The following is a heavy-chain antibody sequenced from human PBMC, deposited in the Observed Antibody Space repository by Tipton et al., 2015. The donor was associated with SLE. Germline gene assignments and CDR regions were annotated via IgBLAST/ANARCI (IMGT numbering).Heavy chain of an antibody. Sequence: SGFTYSGYAMHWVRQAPGKGLEWVAFIRADGSNKDYADSVKGRFTISRNNSKNTLYLQMNRLRVEDTAVYYCAGGTGAYFDHWGQGTLVTVSS. D-gene: IGHD3-16*01. CDR3: AGGTGAYFDH. V-gene: IGHV3-30*02. CDR2: IRADGSNK. CDR1: GFTYSGYA. J-gene: IGHJ4*02.